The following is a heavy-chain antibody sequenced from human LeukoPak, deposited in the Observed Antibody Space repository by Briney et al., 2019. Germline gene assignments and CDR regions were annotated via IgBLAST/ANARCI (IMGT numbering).Heavy chain of an antibody. V-gene: IGHV3-20*01. Sequence: GRSLRLSCAASGFTFDDYGMSWVRQAPGKGLEWVSGINWNGGSTGYADSVKGRFTISRDNAKNSLYLQMNSLRAEDTALYHCARVEGGGSYFYYFDYWGQGTLVTVSS. CDR3: ARVEGGGSYFYYFDY. J-gene: IGHJ4*02. CDR1: GFTFDDYG. D-gene: IGHD1-26*01. CDR2: INWNGGST.